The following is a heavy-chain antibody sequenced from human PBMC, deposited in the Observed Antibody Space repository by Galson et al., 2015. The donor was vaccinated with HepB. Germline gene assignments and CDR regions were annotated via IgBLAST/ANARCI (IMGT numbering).Heavy chain of an antibody. CDR1: GYTFTSYY. J-gene: IGHJ4*02. CDR2: INPSGGST. V-gene: IGHV1-46*03. D-gene: IGHD2-21*01. Sequence: SVKVSCKASGYTFTSYYMHWVRQAPGQGLEWMGIINPSGGSTSYAQKFQGRVTMTRGTSTSTVYMELSSLRSGDTAVYYCASDCGGDCYGYWGQGTLVTVSS. CDR3: ASDCGGDCYGY.